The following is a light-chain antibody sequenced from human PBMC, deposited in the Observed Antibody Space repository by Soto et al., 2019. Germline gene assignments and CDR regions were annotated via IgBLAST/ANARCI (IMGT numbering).Light chain of an antibody. CDR2: GVS. CDR3: NHYGPPPT. J-gene: IGKJ5*01. CDR1: QNIGYSY. V-gene: IGKV3-20*01. Sequence: EMGLTQSRGIMSLSPGERGTRSCRASQNIGYSYLAWYQHKPGQAPRLLIYGVSSRATDIPDRFSGSGSGTDFTVTISRLEPAHFAVYFCNHYGPPPTFGQGTRLEI.